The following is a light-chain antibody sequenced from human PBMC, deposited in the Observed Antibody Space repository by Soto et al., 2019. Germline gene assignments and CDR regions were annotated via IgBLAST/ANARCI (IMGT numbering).Light chain of an antibody. J-gene: IGLJ3*02. CDR3: ISHRSPGPLWV. CDR1: SSDVGGYNY. V-gene: IGLV2-14*01. CDR2: EVS. Sequence: QSALTQPASVSGSPGQSITISCTGTSSDVGGYNYVSWYQHHPDKAPKLMISEVSNRASGVSDRFSGSKSGNTASLTISGLQTEDEADYYCISHRSPGPLWVFGGGTKLTVL.